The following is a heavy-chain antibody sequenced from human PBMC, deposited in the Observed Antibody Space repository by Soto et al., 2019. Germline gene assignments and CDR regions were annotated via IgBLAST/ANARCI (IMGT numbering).Heavy chain of an antibody. D-gene: IGHD6-19*01. Sequence: QVPLVQSGAEVKKPGASVKVSCKASGYTFTSYAMHWVRQAPGQRLEWMGWINAGNGNTKYSQKFQGRVTITRDTSASTAYMELSSLRSEDTAVYYCARDERSIAVAGTGFDPWGQGTLVTVSS. CDR2: INAGNGNT. V-gene: IGHV1-3*01. J-gene: IGHJ5*02. CDR1: GYTFTSYA. CDR3: ARDERSIAVAGTGFDP.